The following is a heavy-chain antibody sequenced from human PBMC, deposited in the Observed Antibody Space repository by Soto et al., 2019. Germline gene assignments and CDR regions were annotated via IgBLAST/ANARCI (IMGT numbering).Heavy chain of an antibody. J-gene: IGHJ5*02. CDR3: AKARGYCSSTSCYFNWLDP. CDR1: GFTFSSYV. Sequence: GGSLRLSCAASGFTFSSYVMHWVRQAPGRGLEWVAVISYDGSNKYYADSVKGRFTISRDNSKNTLYLQMNSLRAEDTAVYYCAKARGYCSSTSCYFNWLDPWGQGTLVTVSS. D-gene: IGHD2-2*01. CDR2: ISYDGSNK. V-gene: IGHV3-30*18.